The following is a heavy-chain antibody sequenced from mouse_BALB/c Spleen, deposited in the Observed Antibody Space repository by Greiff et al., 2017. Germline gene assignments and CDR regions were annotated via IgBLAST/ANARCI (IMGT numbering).Heavy chain of an antibody. D-gene: IGHD1-1*01. J-gene: IGHJ3*01. CDR3: ARSGTITTVPWFAY. CDR1: GYTFTSYW. Sequence: VQLQQPGAELVKPGASVKLSCKASGYTFTSYWMHWVKQRPGQGLEWIGEINPSNGRTNYNEKFKSKATLTVDKSSSTAYMQLSSLTSEDSAVYYCARSGTITTVPWFAYWGQGTLVTVSA. V-gene: IGHV1S81*02. CDR2: INPSNGRT.